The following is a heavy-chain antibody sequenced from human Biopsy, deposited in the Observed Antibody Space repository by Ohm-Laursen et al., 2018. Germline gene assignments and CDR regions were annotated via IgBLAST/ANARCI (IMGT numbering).Heavy chain of an antibody. CDR1: GYTFTGYY. CDR3: TTGGSGFYYPFDS. V-gene: IGHV1-2*02. D-gene: IGHD3-22*01. Sequence: AAIVKISCKGVGYTFTGYYIHWVRQAPGQGLEWMGYIYPNNGDTKYAQNFQGRVTMTRDTSVSTAYMDLTGLTSDDTAVYYCTTGGSGFYYPFDSWGQGTLVTVSS. J-gene: IGHJ4*02. CDR2: IYPNNGDT.